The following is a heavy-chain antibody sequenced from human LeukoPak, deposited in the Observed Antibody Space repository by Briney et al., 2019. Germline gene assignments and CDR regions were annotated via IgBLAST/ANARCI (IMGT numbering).Heavy chain of an antibody. Sequence: GGSLRLSCAASGFTVSSNYMSWVRQAPGKGLEWVSVIYSGCSTYYADSVKGRFTISRDNSKNTLYLQMNSLRAEDTAVYYCARERPHYDILTGATTRYGMDVWGQGTTVTVSS. J-gene: IGHJ6*02. CDR2: IYSGCST. CDR1: GFTVSSNY. CDR3: ARERPHYDILTGATTRYGMDV. V-gene: IGHV3-53*01. D-gene: IGHD3-9*01.